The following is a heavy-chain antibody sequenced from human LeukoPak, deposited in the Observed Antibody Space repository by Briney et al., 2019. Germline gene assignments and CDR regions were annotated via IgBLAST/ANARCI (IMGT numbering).Heavy chain of an antibody. Sequence: SETLSLTCTVSGGSISSYYWSWIRQPPGKGLEWIGYIYYSGSTNYNPSLKSRVTISVDTSKNQFSLKLSSVTAADTAVYYCALLPYYDFWSGYYRGYYFDYWGQGTLVTVSS. CDR3: ALLPYYDFWSGYYRGYYFDY. V-gene: IGHV4-59*01. CDR2: IYYSGST. D-gene: IGHD3-3*01. J-gene: IGHJ4*02. CDR1: GGSISSYY.